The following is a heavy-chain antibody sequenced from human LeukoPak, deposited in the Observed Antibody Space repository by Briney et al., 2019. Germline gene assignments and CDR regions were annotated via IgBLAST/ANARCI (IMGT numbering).Heavy chain of an antibody. V-gene: IGHV4-38-2*02. CDR3: ARDRVSGSYYYYYYMDV. Sequence: PSETLSLTCAVSGYSISSGYYWGWIRQPPGKGLEWIGSIYHSGSTYYNPSLKSRVTISVDTSKNQFSLKLSSVTAADTAVYYCARDRVSGSYYYYYYMDVWGKGTTVTVSS. D-gene: IGHD1-26*01. CDR1: GYSISSGYY. CDR2: IYHSGST. J-gene: IGHJ6*03.